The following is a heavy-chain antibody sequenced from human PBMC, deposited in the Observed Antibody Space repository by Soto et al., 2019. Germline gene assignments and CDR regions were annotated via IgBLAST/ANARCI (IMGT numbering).Heavy chain of an antibody. J-gene: IGHJ4*02. D-gene: IGHD2-8*01. CDR1: GVTFIDHH. Sequence: GSLRLSWAASGVTFIDHHMDWVLQAPGKGLEWVGRARNKAHSYTTAYAASVKGRFTISRDDSKNSLSLQMNSLKTEDTAVYFCARLMGTSFDLWGQGTLVTVSS. V-gene: IGHV3-72*01. CDR3: ARLMGTSFDL. CDR2: ARNKAHSYTT.